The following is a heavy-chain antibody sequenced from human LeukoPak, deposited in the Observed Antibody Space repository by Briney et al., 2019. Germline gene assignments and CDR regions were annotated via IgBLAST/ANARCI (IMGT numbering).Heavy chain of an antibody. Sequence: GGSLRLSCAASEFPLNGYWMSWVRQAPGKGLECVANINQDGSEKYYVDSVRGRFTISRDNAKNSLYLQMNSLRAEDTAVYYCARLGRWTQLWSYGIWGRGTLVTVSS. CDR1: EFPLNGYW. J-gene: IGHJ4*02. D-gene: IGHD5-18*01. V-gene: IGHV3-7*01. CDR3: ARLGRWTQLWSYGI. CDR2: INQDGSEK.